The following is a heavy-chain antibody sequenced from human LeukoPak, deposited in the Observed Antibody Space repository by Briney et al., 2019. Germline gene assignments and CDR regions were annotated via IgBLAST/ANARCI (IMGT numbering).Heavy chain of an antibody. J-gene: IGHJ4*02. CDR2: IYSGGST. CDR3: ARESYYDSSGYSYFDY. Sequence: PGGSLRLSCAASGFTVSSNYMSWVRQAPGKGLEWVSVIYSGGSTYYADSVRGRFTISRDNSKNTLYLQMNSLRAEDTAVYYCARESYYDSSGYSYFDYWGQGTLVTVSS. CDR1: GFTVSSNY. V-gene: IGHV3-53*01. D-gene: IGHD3-22*01.